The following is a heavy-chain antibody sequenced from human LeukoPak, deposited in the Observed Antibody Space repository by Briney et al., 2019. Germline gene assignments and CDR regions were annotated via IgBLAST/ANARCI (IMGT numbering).Heavy chain of an antibody. CDR1: GYTFTGYY. J-gene: IGHJ6*03. Sequence: EASVKVSCTASGYTFTGYYMHWVRQAPGQGLEWMGWINPNSGGTNYAQKFQGRVTMTRDTSISTAYMELSRLRSDDTAVYYCARDLDYGDSPGYYYYMDVWGKGTTVTVSS. D-gene: IGHD4-17*01. CDR3: ARDLDYGDSPGYYYYMDV. V-gene: IGHV1-2*02. CDR2: INPNSGGT.